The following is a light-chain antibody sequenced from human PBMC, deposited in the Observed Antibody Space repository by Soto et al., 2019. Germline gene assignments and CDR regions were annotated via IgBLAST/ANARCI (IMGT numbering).Light chain of an antibody. CDR1: ANVGTN. CDR2: DSS. V-gene: IGKV3D-15*01. Sequence: IVMTQSPATLSVSPGERVTLSCRASANVGTNVAWYQQKPGQAPRLLIYDSSTRATGIPDTFSGSASMTDFTLTISSLHPEESAVYYCQQYNNWGLSFGGGTKVEI. CDR3: QQYNNWGLS. J-gene: IGKJ4*01.